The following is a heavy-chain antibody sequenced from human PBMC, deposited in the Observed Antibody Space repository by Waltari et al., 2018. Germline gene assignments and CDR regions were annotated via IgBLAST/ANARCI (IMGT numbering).Heavy chain of an antibody. CDR3: VRNRDYHMFDV. CDR2: IMKDGGYK. Sequence: VNLVESGGGLVQPGGSLSLSCAAYGFIFTNYLMSWVRQAPGKGPEWVADIMKDGGYKVHLESVEGRFTIARDNAEKIVYLQMNSLRVDDTAVYYCVRNRDYHMFDVWGQGTMVTVSS. D-gene: IGHD3-10*02. J-gene: IGHJ3*01. CDR1: GFIFTNYL. V-gene: IGHV3-7*01.